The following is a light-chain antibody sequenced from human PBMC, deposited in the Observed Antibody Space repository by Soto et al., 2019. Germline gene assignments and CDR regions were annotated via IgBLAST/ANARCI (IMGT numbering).Light chain of an antibody. CDR3: QQCGSSPET. J-gene: IGKJ1*01. CDR2: GAS. CDR1: QSVYNN. V-gene: IGKV3-15*01. Sequence: EIVMTQSPATLSVSPGERATLSCRASQSVYNNLAWYQQKPGQAPRLLIYGASTRATGIPARFSGSGSGTEFTLTISSLQSEDFAVYYCQQCGSSPETFGQGTKVDIK.